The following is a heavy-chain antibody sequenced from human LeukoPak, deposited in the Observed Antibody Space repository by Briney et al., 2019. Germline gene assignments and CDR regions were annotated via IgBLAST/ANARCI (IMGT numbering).Heavy chain of an antibody. Sequence: GASVKVSCKASGYTFTGYYMHWVRQAPGQGLEWMGWINPNSGGTNYAQKFQGRATMTRDTSISTAYMELSRLRSDDTAVYYCAREEEGSWTMMEAFDIWGQGTMVTVSS. D-gene: IGHD6-13*01. CDR3: AREEEGSWTMMEAFDI. J-gene: IGHJ3*02. CDR2: INPNSGGT. CDR1: GYTFTGYY. V-gene: IGHV1-2*02.